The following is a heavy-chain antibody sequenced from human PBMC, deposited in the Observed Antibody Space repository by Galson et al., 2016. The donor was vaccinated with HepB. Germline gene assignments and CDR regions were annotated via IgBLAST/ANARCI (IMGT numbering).Heavy chain of an antibody. V-gene: IGHV3-11*01. CDR1: GFTFSDYY. D-gene: IGHD4-17*01. Sequence: SLRLSCAASGFTFSDYYMSWLRQAPGKGLELVSHIGSSGSIYYTDSVKGRFTISRANAKNTLYLQMNSLRAEDTAVYYCVHGDYPYWGQGTLVTVPP. J-gene: IGHJ4*02. CDR3: VHGDYPY. CDR2: IGSSGSI.